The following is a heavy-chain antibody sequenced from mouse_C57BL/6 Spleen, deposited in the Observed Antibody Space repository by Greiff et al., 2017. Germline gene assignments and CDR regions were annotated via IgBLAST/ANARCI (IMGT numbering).Heavy chain of an antibody. Sequence: QVQLQQPGAELVMPGASVKLSCKASGYTFTSYWMHWVKQRPGQGLEWIGEIDPSDSYTNYNQKFKGKSTLTVDKSSSTAYMQLSSLTSEDSAVYSCERILRSQRDWYFDVWGTGTTVTVSS. D-gene: IGHD1-1*01. CDR3: ERILRSQRDWYFDV. J-gene: IGHJ1*03. V-gene: IGHV1-69*01. CDR1: GYTFTSYW. CDR2: IDPSDSYT.